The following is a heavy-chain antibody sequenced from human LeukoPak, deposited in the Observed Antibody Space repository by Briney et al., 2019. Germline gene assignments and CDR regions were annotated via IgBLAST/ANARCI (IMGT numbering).Heavy chain of an antibody. J-gene: IGHJ6*02. CDR1: GGSISSYH. CDR2: IYTSGST. D-gene: IGHD6-19*01. Sequence: SETLSLTCTVSGGSISSYHWSWIRQPAGKGLEWIGRIYTSGSTNYNPSLKSRVTMSVDTSKNQFSLKLSSVTAADTAVYYCARDPPVAGTDPNRHYYYYYGMDVWGQGTTVTVSS. V-gene: IGHV4-4*07. CDR3: ARDPPVAGTDPNRHYYYYYGMDV.